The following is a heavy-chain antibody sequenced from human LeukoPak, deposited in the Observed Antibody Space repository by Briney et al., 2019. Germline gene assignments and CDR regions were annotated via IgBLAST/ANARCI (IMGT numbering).Heavy chain of an antibody. J-gene: IGHJ4*02. CDR3: ARVFRGIAAAGSFDY. D-gene: IGHD6-13*01. CDR1: GYTFTGYY. CDR2: INPNSGGT. V-gene: IGHV1-2*06. Sequence: ASVKVSCKASGYTFTGYYMHWVRQAPGQGLEWMGRINPNSGGTNYAQKFQGRVTMTRDTSISTAYVELSRLRSDDTAVYYCARVFRGIAAAGSFDYWGQGTLVTVSS.